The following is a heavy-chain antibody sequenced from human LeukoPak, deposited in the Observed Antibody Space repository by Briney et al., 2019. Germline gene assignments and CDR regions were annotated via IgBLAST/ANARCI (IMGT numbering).Heavy chain of an antibody. V-gene: IGHV3-23*01. CDR3: AKDGITLDWLPYYFDY. CDR1: GFTFSSYA. Sequence: GGSLRLSCAASGFTFSSYAMSWVRQAPGKGLEWVSAISGSGGTTYYADSVKGRFTISRDNSKNTLYLQMNSLRAEDTAVYYCAKDGITLDWLPYYFDYWGQGTLVTVSS. CDR2: ISGSGGTT. D-gene: IGHD3-9*01. J-gene: IGHJ4*02.